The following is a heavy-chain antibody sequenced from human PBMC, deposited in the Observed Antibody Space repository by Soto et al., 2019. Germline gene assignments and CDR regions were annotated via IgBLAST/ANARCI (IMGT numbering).Heavy chain of an antibody. CDR3: ARDTAAGYVNWFDP. D-gene: IGHD6-13*01. CDR1: GFTFSSYS. V-gene: IGHV3-21*01. Sequence: EGSLRLSCAASGFTFSSYSMNWVRQAPGKGLEWVSSISSSSSYIYYADSVKGRFTISRDNAKNSLYLQMNSLRAEDTAVYYCARDTAAGYVNWFDPWGQGTLVTVSS. CDR2: ISSSSSYI. J-gene: IGHJ5*02.